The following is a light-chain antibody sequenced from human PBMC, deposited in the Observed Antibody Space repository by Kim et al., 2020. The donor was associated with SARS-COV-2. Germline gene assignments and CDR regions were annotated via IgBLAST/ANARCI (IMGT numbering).Light chain of an antibody. Sequence: DIVMTQSPDSLAVSLGERAAINCKSSQSVLYTSNNKNYLAWYQQKPGQPPKLLIYWASTRESGVPDRFSGSGSGTDFTLTISSLQAEDVAVYYCQQYYGFPPTFGQGTKVDIK. CDR3: QQYYGFPPT. J-gene: IGKJ1*01. CDR2: WAS. V-gene: IGKV4-1*01. CDR1: QSVLYTSNNKNY.